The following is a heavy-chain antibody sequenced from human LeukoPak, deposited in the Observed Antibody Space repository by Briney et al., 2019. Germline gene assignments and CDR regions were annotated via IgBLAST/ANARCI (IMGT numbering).Heavy chain of an antibody. Sequence: GGSLRLSCAASGFTFSSYSMNWVRQAPGKGLEWVSSISSSSSYIYYADSVKGRFTISRDNAKNTLYLQMNSLRAEDTAVYYCARETAMVTFDYWGQGTLVTVPS. CDR3: ARETAMVTFDY. CDR2: ISSSSSYI. D-gene: IGHD5-18*01. V-gene: IGHV3-21*01. CDR1: GFTFSSYS. J-gene: IGHJ4*02.